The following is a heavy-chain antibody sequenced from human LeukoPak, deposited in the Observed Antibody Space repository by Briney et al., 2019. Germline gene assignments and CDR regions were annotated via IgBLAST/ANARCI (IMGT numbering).Heavy chain of an antibody. CDR1: RFTFSSYA. J-gene: IGHJ5*02. CDR2: ISGSGGST. CDR3: AKDVRGGPHNWFDP. V-gene: IGHV3-23*01. D-gene: IGHD3-10*02. Sequence: GGSLRLSCAASRFTFSSYAMSWVRQAPGKGLEWVSAISGSGGSTYYADSVKGRFTISRDNSKNTLYLQMSSLRAEDTAVYYCAKDVRGGPHNWFDPWGQGTLVTVSS.